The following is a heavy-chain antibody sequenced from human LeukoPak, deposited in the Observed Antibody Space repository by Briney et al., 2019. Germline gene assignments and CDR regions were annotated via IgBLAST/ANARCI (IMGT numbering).Heavy chain of an antibody. V-gene: IGHV4-30-2*01. CDR1: GGSISSGGYS. J-gene: IGHJ4*02. CDR2: IYHSGST. Sequence: SETLSLTCAVSGGSISSGGYSWSWIRQPPGKGLEWIGYIYHSGSTYYNPSLKSRVTISVDRSKNQFSLTLSSVTAADTAVYSCARVAYYDSSPSFDYWGQGTLVTVSS. D-gene: IGHD3-22*01. CDR3: ARVAYYDSSPSFDY.